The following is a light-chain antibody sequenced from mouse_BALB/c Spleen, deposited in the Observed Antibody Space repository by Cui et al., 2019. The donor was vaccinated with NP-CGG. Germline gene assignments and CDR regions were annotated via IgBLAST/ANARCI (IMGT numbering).Light chain of an antibody. V-gene: IGLV1*01. Sequence: QAVVTQESALTTSPGETVTLTCRSRTGAVTTSNYDNWVQEKPDHLFTSLIGGTSNRTQGVPARFSGSLIGDKAALTITGAQTEDEAIYFCALWYSNHWVFGGGTKLTVL. CDR3: ALWYSNHWV. J-gene: IGLJ1*01. CDR2: GTS. CDR1: TGAVTTSNY.